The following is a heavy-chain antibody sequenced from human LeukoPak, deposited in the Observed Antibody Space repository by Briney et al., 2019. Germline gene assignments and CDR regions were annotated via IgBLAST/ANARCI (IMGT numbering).Heavy chain of an antibody. CDR2: INPNSGGT. CDR1: GYTFTGYY. CDR3: ARRGGRSDCSSTSCYVY. V-gene: IGHV1-2*02. Sequence: GASVKVSCKASGYTFTGYYMHWVRQAPGQGLEWMGWINPNSGGTNYAQKFQGRVTMTRDTSMSTAYMKLSRLRSDDTAVYYCARRGGRSDCSSTSCYVYWGQGTLVTVSS. D-gene: IGHD2-2*01. J-gene: IGHJ4*02.